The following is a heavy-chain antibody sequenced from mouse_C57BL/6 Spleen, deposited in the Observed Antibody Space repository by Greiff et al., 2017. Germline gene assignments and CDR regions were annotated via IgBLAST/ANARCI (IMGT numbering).Heavy chain of an antibody. J-gene: IGHJ2*01. D-gene: IGHD2-5*01. CDR3: AREEAYYSNYVSY. Sequence: VQLQQPGTELVKPGASVKLSCKASGYTFTSYWMHWVKQRPGQGLEWIGNINPSNGGTNYNEKFKSKATLTVDKSSSTAYMQLSSLTSEDSAVYYCAREEAYYSNYVSYWGQGTTLTVSS. CDR1: GYTFTSYW. V-gene: IGHV1-53*01. CDR2: INPSNGGT.